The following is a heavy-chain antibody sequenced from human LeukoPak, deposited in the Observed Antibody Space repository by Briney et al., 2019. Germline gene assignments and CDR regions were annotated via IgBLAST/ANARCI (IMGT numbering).Heavy chain of an antibody. J-gene: IGHJ5*02. CDR1: GYSFTSYW. Sequence: GESLQISCQGSGYSFTSYWIGWVRQMPRKGLEWMGIIYPGDSATRYSPSLQGQVTISADKSISTAYLQWSSLKASDTAMYYCARHLGPSWFDPWGQGTLVTVSS. CDR3: ARHLGPSWFDP. V-gene: IGHV5-51*01. CDR2: IYPGDSAT.